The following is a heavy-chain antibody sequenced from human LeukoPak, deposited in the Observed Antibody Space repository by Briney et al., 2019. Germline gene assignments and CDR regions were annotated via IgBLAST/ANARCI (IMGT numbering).Heavy chain of an antibody. Sequence: ASVKVSCKASGYTFTGYYMHWVRQAPGQGLEWMGWINPNSGGTNYAQKFQARVTMTRDTSISTAYMELSRLRSDDTAVYYCARDSRYNSGSHDYWGQGTLVTVSS. J-gene: IGHJ4*02. V-gene: IGHV1-2*02. D-gene: IGHD1-26*01. CDR3: ARDSRYNSGSHDY. CDR1: GYTFTGYY. CDR2: INPNSGGT.